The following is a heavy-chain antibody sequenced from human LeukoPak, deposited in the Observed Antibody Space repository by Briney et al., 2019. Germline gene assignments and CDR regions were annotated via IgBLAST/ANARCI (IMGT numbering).Heavy chain of an antibody. CDR3: AREVAGTPFIDY. CDR1: GGSISNNNYL. Sequence: SETLSLTCTVSGGSISNNNYLWGWIRQPPGKGLEWIGNIYYSGSTYDNPSLKSRVTISVDKSKNQSSLKLRSVTTADTAIYYCAREVAGTPFIDYWGQGTLVTVSS. V-gene: IGHV4-39*07. CDR2: IYYSGST. J-gene: IGHJ4*02. D-gene: IGHD1-14*01.